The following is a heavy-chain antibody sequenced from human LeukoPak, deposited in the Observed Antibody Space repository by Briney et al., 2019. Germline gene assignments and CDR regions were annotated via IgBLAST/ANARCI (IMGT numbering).Heavy chain of an antibody. CDR3: AKDPNLHYYDSSGYYLY. CDR1: GFTFDDYA. J-gene: IGHJ4*02. CDR2: ISWNSGSI. D-gene: IGHD3-22*01. V-gene: IGHV3-9*01. Sequence: GGSLRLSCAASGFTFDDYAMHRVRQAPGKGLEWVSGISWNSGSIGYADSVKGRFTISRDNSKNTLYLQMNSLRAEDTAVYYCAKDPNLHYYDSSGYYLYWGQGTLVTVSS.